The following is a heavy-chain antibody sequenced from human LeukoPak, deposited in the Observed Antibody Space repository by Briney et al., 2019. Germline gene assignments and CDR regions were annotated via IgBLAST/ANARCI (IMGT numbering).Heavy chain of an antibody. J-gene: IGHJ4*02. CDR3: ARAPNFRGSYYFDY. V-gene: IGHV3-74*01. D-gene: IGHD3-10*01. Sequence: GGSLRLSCAASGFSFSSYWMHWVRQAPGKGVVWVSRINSDGSSTSYADSVKGRFTISRDNAKNTLYLQMNSLRAEDTAVYYCARAPNFRGSYYFDYWGQGTLVTVSS. CDR1: GFSFSSYW. CDR2: INSDGSST.